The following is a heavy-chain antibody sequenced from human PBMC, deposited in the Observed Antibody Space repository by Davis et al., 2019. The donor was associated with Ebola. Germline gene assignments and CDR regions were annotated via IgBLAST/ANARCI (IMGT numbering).Heavy chain of an antibody. CDR3: ATGVSSGWYDY. CDR2: LKSKTDGGTT. Sequence: GGSLRLSCAASGFTFSSYAMSWVRQAPGKGLEWVGRLKSKTDGGTTDYAAPVKGRFTISRDDSKNTLFLQMNSLKTEDTAVYYCATGVSSGWYDYWGQGTLVTVSS. J-gene: IGHJ4*02. D-gene: IGHD6-19*01. V-gene: IGHV3-15*01. CDR1: GFTFSSYA.